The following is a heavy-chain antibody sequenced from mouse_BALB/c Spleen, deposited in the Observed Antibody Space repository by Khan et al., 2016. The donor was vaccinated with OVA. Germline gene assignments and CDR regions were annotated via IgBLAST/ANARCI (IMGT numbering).Heavy chain of an antibody. Sequence: QVQLKQSGPGLVAPSQSLSITCTVSGFSLTGYGVTWVRQPPGKGLEWLGMIWGDGTTDYKSALKSRLSINKDNSKSQVFLKMNSLQTDGTARYYCARAYYGNYREAMDYWGQGTSVTVSS. V-gene: IGHV2-6-7*01. D-gene: IGHD2-10*01. J-gene: IGHJ4*01. CDR1: GFSLTGYG. CDR2: IWGDGTT. CDR3: ARAYYGNYREAMDY.